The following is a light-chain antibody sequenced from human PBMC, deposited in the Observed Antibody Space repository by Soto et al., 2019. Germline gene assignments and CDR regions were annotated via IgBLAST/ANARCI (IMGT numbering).Light chain of an antibody. CDR3: LQAAQSPLT. CDR2: LAS. J-gene: IGKJ5*01. Sequence: DIVLTQSPLSLPVTPGEPASISCRSSQSLLQSNGNNHVDWYLQRPGQYPQLLLYLASSRASGVSDRFSGIGSGTVFSLEISRVEAEDVGVYYCLQAAQSPLTFGQGTRLEIK. V-gene: IGKV2-28*01. CDR1: QSLLQSNGNNH.